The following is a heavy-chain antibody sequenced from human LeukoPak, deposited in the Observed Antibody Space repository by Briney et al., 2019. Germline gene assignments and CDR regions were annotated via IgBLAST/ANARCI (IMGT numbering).Heavy chain of an antibody. CDR1: GYNFSSYY. V-gene: IGHV1-46*01. CDR3: ARDATRGIGGSYDLDF. D-gene: IGHD3-16*01. J-gene: IGHJ4*02. Sequence: GASVKLSCKASGYNFSSYYIQWVRQDPGQGLEWTGLLNPSRGTTAYAPKFQGRVTMTRDTSSNTVYMELRGLRSDDTAIYYCARDATRGIGGSYDLDFWGQGSLVTVSS. CDR2: LNPSRGTT.